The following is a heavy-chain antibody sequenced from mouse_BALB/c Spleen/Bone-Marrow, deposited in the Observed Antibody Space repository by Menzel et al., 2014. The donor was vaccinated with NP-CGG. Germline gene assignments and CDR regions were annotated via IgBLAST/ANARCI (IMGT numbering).Heavy chain of an antibody. D-gene: IGHD1-1*02. Sequence: QVQLKESGPGLVSPSQRLSIPCTVSGFSLTSYGLHWVRQPPGKGLEWLGVIWAGGSTNYNSALMSRLSISKDNSKSQVFLKMNSLQTDNTAMYYCARYYLYAMDYWGQGTSVTVSS. CDR2: IWAGGST. V-gene: IGHV2-9*02. CDR1: GFSLTSYG. CDR3: ARYYLYAMDY. J-gene: IGHJ4*01.